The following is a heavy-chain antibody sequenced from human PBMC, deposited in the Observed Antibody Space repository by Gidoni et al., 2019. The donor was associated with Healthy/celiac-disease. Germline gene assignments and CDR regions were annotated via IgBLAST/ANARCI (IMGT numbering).Heavy chain of an antibody. CDR3: ARGLRYYGMDV. V-gene: IGHV4-34*01. J-gene: IGHJ6*02. Sequence: QVQLQQWRAGLLQPSDPLSLTSAVYGGAFRGYYRSWIRQPPGKGLEWIGEINHSGSTNYNPALKSRVTISVDTSKNQFSLKLSSVTAADTAVYYCARGLRYYGMDVWGQGTTVTVSS. CDR2: INHSGST. CDR1: GGAFRGYY.